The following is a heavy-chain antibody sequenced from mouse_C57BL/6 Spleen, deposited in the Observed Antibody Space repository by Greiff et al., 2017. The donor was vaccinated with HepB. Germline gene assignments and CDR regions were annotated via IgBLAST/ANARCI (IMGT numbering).Heavy chain of an antibody. CDR1: GYTFTSYW. CDR2: IDPSDSYT. J-gene: IGHJ4*01. V-gene: IGHV1-69*01. CDR3: ARRGGQQYAMDY. Sequence: QVQLQQPGAELVMPGASVKLSCKASGYTFTSYWMHWVKQRPGQGLEWIGEIDPSDSYTNYNQKFKGKSTLTVDKSSSTAYMQLSSLTSEDSAVYYCARRGGQQYAMDYWGQGTSVTVSS.